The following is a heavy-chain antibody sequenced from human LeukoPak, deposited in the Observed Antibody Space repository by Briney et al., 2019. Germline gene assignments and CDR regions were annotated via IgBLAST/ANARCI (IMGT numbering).Heavy chain of an antibody. V-gene: IGHV4-38-2*02. CDR1: GYSISSGYY. D-gene: IGHD5-18*01. Sequence: SETLSLTCTVSGYSISSGYYWGWIRQPPGKGLEWIGSIYHSGSTYYNPSLKSRVTLSLEPSKRQLSLRLSSVTAADTAVYYCARYGLLRLSEINGFDIWGQGTMVTVSS. CDR3: ARYGLLRLSEINGFDI. CDR2: IYHSGST. J-gene: IGHJ3*02.